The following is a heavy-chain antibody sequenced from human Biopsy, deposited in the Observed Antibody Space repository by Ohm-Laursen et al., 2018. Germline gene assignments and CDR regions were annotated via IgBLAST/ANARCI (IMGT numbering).Heavy chain of an antibody. V-gene: IGHV4-4*07. D-gene: IGHD4-17*01. J-gene: IGHJ4*02. CDR1: GDSISNDY. Sequence: SETLSLTCAVSGDSISNDYWSWIRQSAGQGLEWIGRIHTSGSTNHNLSLKSRVTMSVDTSKNQFSLKLRSVTAADTAVYFCGNEVYGRDYWGLGARVTVSS. CDR3: GNEVYGRDY. CDR2: IHTSGST.